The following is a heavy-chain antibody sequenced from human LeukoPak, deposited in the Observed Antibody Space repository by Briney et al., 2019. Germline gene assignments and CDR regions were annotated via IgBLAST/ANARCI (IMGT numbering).Heavy chain of an antibody. D-gene: IGHD6-13*01. V-gene: IGHV1-2*04. CDR2: INPNSGGT. CDR1: GYTFTSYY. J-gene: IGHJ5*02. CDR3: AMLFSSSWYGWFDP. Sequence: ASVKVSCKASGYTFTSYYMHWVRQAPGQGLEWMGWINPNSGGTNYAQKFQGWVTMTRDTSISTAYMELSRLRSDDTAVYYCAMLFSSSWYGWFDPWGQGTLVTVSS.